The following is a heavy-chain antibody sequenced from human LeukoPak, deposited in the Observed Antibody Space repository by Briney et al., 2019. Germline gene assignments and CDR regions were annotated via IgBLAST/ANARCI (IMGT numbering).Heavy chain of an antibody. J-gene: IGHJ1*01. D-gene: IGHD4-23*01. CDR2: IYYSGST. CDR1: GGSISSYY. Sequence: SETLSLTCTVSGGSISSYYWSWIRQPPGKGLEWIGYIYYSGSTNYNPSLKSRVTISVDTSKNQFSLKLSSVTAADTSVYYCARDGARVVTPPKYFQHWAQGTLVPVSS. V-gene: IGHV4-59*01. CDR3: ARDGARVVTPPKYFQH.